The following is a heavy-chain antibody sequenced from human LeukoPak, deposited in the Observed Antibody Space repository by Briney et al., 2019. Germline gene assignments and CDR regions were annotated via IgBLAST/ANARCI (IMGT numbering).Heavy chain of an antibody. CDR3: ARGRGPEYDTRGY. CDR2: INPNSGGT. J-gene: IGHJ4*02. V-gene: IGHV1-2*02. D-gene: IGHD3-22*01. CDR1: GYTFTGYY. Sequence: ASVKVSCKASGYTFTGYYMHWVRQAPGQGLEWMGWINPNSGGTNYAQKFQGRVTMTRDTSISTAYMELSSLTSDDTAVYFCARGRGPEYDTRGYWGQGTLVTVSS.